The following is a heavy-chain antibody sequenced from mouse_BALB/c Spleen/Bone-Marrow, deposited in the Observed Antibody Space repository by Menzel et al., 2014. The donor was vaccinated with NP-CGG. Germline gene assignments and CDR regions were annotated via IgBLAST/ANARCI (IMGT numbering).Heavy chain of an antibody. CDR1: GYTFTDYN. V-gene: IGHV1S29*02. CDR3: ARLGRDY. J-gene: IGHJ2*01. D-gene: IGHD4-1*01. CDR2: IYLYNGGT. Sequence: EVKLQESGPELVKPGASVKISCKASGYTFTDYNMHWVKQSHGKSLEWIGYIYLYNGGTGYNQKFKSKATLTVDNSSSTAYMELRSLTSEDSAVYYCARLGRDYWGQGTTLTVSS.